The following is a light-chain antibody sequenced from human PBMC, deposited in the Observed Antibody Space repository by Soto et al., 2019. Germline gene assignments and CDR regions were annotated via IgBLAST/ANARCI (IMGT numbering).Light chain of an antibody. J-gene: IGLJ1*01. CDR1: SSDVGFYNY. CDR3: TSYTSSSTLDV. CDR2: EVS. V-gene: IGLV2-14*01. Sequence: QSVLTQPASVSGSPGQSITISCTGTSSDVGFYNYVSWYQQQHPGKAPKLMIYEVSNRPLGVSNRFSGSKSGNTASLTISGLQAEDEADYYCTSYTSSSTLDVFGTGTKVTVL.